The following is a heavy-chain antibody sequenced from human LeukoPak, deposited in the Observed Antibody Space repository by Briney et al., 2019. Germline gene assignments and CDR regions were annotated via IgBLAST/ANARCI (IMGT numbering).Heavy chain of an antibody. Sequence: GGSLRLSCAASVFTVSNMYMTWVRQAPGKGLEWVSLIYSDGRTDYADSVKGRYTISRDNSKNTVYLQMNSLRVEDTAVYYCARGLFLSGYLDAFDIWGQGTVVTVSS. J-gene: IGHJ3*02. CDR3: ARGLFLSGYLDAFDI. D-gene: IGHD3-22*01. CDR1: VFTVSNMY. CDR2: IYSDGRT. V-gene: IGHV3-53*01.